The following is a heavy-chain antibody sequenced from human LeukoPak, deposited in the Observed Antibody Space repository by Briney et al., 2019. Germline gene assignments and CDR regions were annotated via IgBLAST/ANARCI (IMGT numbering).Heavy chain of an antibody. Sequence: SETLSLTCAVYGGSFSGYYWSWIRQPPGKGLEWIGEINHSGSTNYNPSLKSRVTISVDTSKNQFSLKLSSVTAADTAVYYCARGNSVIYNWFDPWGQGTLVTVSS. CDR2: INHSGST. CDR3: ARGNSVIYNWFDP. J-gene: IGHJ5*02. D-gene: IGHD2-21*01. V-gene: IGHV4-34*01. CDR1: GGSFSGYY.